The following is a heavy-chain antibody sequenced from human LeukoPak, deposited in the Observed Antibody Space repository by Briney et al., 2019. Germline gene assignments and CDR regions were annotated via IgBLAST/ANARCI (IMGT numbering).Heavy chain of an antibody. J-gene: IGHJ4*02. CDR1: GGTFSSYA. CDR2: IIPIFGTA. D-gene: IGHD3-10*01. V-gene: IGHV1-69*05. Sequence: VASVKVSCKASGGTFSSYAISWVRQAPGQGLEWMGRIIPIFGTANYAQKFQGRVTITTDESTSTAYMELSSLRSEDTAVYYCARDSPYYYGSGSLGYWGQGTLVTVSS. CDR3: ARDSPYYYGSGSLGY.